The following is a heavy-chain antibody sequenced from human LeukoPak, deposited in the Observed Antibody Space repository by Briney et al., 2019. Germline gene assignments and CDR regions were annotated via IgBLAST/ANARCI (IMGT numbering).Heavy chain of an antibody. D-gene: IGHD5-18*01. CDR2: IYYDGSKK. CDR1: GFTFSTYG. J-gene: IGHJ6*03. Sequence: GGSLRLSCAASGFTFSTYGMHWVRQAPGKGLEWVAVIYYDGSKKYYADSVKGRFTISRDNSKNTLYLQMNSLRVEDTAVYYCAKGAMANYMDVWGKGTTVTVSS. V-gene: IGHV3-30*18. CDR3: AKGAMANYMDV.